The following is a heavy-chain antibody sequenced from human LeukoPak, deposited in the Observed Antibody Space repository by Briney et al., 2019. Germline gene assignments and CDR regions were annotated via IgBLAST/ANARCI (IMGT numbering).Heavy chain of an antibody. Sequence: GGSLRLSCAASGFTVSSNYMSWVRQAPGKGLEWVSVIYSGGSTYYADSVKGRFTISRDNSKNTLYLQMNSLRAEDTAVYYCARDAGKYYDSSGTDYWGQGPLVTVSS. CDR2: IYSGGST. CDR3: ARDAGKYYDSSGTDY. CDR1: GFTVSSNY. D-gene: IGHD3-22*01. J-gene: IGHJ4*02. V-gene: IGHV3-66*01.